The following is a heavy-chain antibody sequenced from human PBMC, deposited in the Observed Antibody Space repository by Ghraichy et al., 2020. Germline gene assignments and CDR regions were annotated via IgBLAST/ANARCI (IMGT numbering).Heavy chain of an antibody. Sequence: ASVKVSCKTCSYHFLTYVMVFLRVSRLQLPKWMGWISAYNGNTNSERKFQGRVTMTTDTSTSTAYMELRSLRYDDTAVYYCASGGPNQYDYWGQGTLVTVSS. CDR1: SYHFLTYV. CDR3: ASGGPNQYDY. J-gene: IGHJ4*02. D-gene: IGHD1-14*01. CDR2: ISAYNGNT. V-gene: IGHV1-18*04.